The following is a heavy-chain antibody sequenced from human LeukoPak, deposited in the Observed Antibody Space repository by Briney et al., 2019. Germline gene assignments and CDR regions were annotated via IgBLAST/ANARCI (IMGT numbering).Heavy chain of an antibody. D-gene: IGHD3-10*01. J-gene: IGHJ6*03. Sequence: PGGSLRLSCVASGFSFSRYWMSWVRQAPGKGLEWVANIKEDGSEKYYVDSVKGRFLISRDNAENSFYLQVNSLRAEDTAVYYCARGDYYFSGTYGGASSGYYYYMDVWGKGTTVTVSS. CDR2: IKEDGSEK. CDR3: ARGDYYFSGTYGGASSGYYYYMDV. V-gene: IGHV3-7*01. CDR1: GFSFSRYW.